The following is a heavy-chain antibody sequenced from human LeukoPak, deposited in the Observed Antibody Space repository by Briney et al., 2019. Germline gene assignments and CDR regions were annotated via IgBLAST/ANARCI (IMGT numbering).Heavy chain of an antibody. V-gene: IGHV3-9*01. CDR3: TKDRGVRDGSRTSCFFDY. J-gene: IGHJ4*02. D-gene: IGHD2-2*01. Sequence: PGRSLRLSCAASGFTFDDYAMLWVRQAPGKGLEWVSGNSWNSGSIGYADSVKGRFTISRYNAKTPIYLQINKLRAEETASYYCTKDRGVRDGSRTSCFFDYWGQGTLVTVSS. CDR2: NSWNSGSI. CDR1: GFTFDDYA.